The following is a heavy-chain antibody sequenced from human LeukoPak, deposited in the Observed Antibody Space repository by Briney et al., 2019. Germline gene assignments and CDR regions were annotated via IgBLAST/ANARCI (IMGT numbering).Heavy chain of an antibody. CDR1: GGSISSYY. V-gene: IGHV4-59*01. CDR3: ARGYSGYESFDY. CDR2: IYYSGST. D-gene: IGHD5-12*01. J-gene: IGHJ4*02. Sequence: SETLSLTCTVSGGSISSYYWSWTRQPPGKGLEWIGYIYYSGSTNYNPSLKSRVTISVDTSKSQFSLKLSSVTAADTAVYYCARGYSGYESFDYWGQGTLVTVSS.